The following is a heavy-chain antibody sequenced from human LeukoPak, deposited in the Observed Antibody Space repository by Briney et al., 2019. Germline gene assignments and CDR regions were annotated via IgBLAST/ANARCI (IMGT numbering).Heavy chain of an antibody. CDR1: GFTFSNYA. J-gene: IGHJ4*02. V-gene: IGHV3-30-3*01. D-gene: IGHD3-3*01. CDR3: ARANAPSYTIFGGVFDF. Sequence: GGSLRLSCAASGFTFSNYALHWIRQAPGKGLEWVAVLSYDGNNKYYADSVKGRFTISRDNSKNTLYLQMNSLRAEDTAVFYCARANAPSYTIFGGVFDFWGQGTLVTVSS. CDR2: LSYDGNNK.